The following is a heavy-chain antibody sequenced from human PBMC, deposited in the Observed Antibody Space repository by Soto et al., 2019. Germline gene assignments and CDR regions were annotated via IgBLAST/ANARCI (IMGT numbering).Heavy chain of an antibody. CDR3: ASFYYGSGSYSLYYYYGMDV. V-gene: IGHV4-39*01. CDR2: IYYSGST. CDR1: GGSISSSSYY. Sequence: ETLSLTCTVSGGSISSSSYYWGWIRQPPGKGLEWIGSIYYSGSTYYNPSLKSRVTISVDTSKNQFSLKLSSVTAADTAVYYCASFYYGSGSYSLYYYYGMDVWGQGTTVTVS. D-gene: IGHD3-10*01. J-gene: IGHJ6*02.